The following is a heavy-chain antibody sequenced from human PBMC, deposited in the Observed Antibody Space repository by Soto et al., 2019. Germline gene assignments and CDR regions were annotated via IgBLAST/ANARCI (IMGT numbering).Heavy chain of an antibody. CDR1: GYTFTNYD. CDR2: VNPNSGNT. J-gene: IGHJ5*02. CDR3: ARGKGFITSPLLDP. V-gene: IGHV1-8*01. Sequence: GASVKVSCKTSGYTFTNYDINWVRQATGQGLEWMGWVNPNSGNTGYAQKFLGRVTMGRNTSLSTAYMEPSSLRSEDTAVYYCARGKGFITSPLLDPWGQGTLVTVSS. D-gene: IGHD1-20*01.